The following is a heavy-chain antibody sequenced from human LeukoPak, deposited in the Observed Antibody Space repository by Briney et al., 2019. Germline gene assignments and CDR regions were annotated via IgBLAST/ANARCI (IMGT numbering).Heavy chain of an antibody. CDR2: IYYSGST. D-gene: IGHD2-15*01. Sequence: ASETLSLTCTVSGGSISSGDYYWSWIRQPPGKGLEWIGYIYYSGSTYYNPSLKSRVTISVDTSKNQFSLKLSSLTAADTAVYYCVVAAPYNWFDPWGQGTLVTVSS. V-gene: IGHV4-30-4*01. CDR1: GGSISSGDYY. CDR3: VVAAPYNWFDP. J-gene: IGHJ5*02.